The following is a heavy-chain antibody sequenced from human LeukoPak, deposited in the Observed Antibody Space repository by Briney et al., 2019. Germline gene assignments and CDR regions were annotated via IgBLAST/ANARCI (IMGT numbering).Heavy chain of an antibody. V-gene: IGHV1-18*03. CDR1: GYTFPSYG. CDR3: ARGRAEQWLDGSLIHDC. CDR2: ISAYNGNT. D-gene: IGHD6-19*01. Sequence: ASVKVSCKASGYTFPSYGISWVRRAPGQGLEWMGWISAYNGNTNYAQKLQGRVTMTTDTSTSTACMELRSLRSDEMAVYYCARGRAEQWLDGSLIHDCWGQGTLITVSS. J-gene: IGHJ4*02.